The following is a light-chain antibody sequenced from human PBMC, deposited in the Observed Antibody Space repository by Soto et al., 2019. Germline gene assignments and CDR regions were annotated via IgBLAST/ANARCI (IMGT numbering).Light chain of an antibody. J-gene: IGKJ5*01. CDR1: QDISKN. CDR3: QQYDNLLPIT. V-gene: IGKV1-33*01. Sequence: IQMTQSPSSLSASVGDRVTITCQARQDISKNLNWYQQKPGKAPKLLIYDASSLKTVVPSRFSRSGAATHFTFTISSLQPEDVATYYCQQYDNLLPITFGQGTRLEIK. CDR2: DAS.